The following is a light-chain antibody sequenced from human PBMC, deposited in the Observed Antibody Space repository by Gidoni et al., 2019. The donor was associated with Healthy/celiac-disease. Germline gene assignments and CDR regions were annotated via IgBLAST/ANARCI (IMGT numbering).Light chain of an antibody. CDR3: QQYGSSTAIT. Sequence: ELVLTQSPGTLSLSPAERATLSCRASQSVSRSYVSWYQQKPGQAPRLLIYGASSRATGIPDRLSGSGSGTEFTLTIRRLEPEDFAVYYCQQYGSSTAITFGQGTRLEIK. J-gene: IGKJ5*01. CDR1: QSVSRSY. V-gene: IGKV3-20*01. CDR2: GAS.